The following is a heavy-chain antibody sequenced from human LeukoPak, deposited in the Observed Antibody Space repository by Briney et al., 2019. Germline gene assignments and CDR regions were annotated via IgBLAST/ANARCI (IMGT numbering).Heavy chain of an antibody. CDR1: GGTFSSYA. CDR2: IIPIFGTA. V-gene: IGHV1-69*05. D-gene: IGHD3-22*01. J-gene: IGHJ4*02. CDR3: ARSLDYYDSSGYYYYFDY. Sequence: SVKVSCKASGGTFSSYAISWVRQAPGQGLEWTGGIIPIFGTANYAQKFQGRVTITTDESTSTAYMELSSLRSEDTAVYYRARSLDYYDSSGYYYYFDYWGQGTLVTVSS.